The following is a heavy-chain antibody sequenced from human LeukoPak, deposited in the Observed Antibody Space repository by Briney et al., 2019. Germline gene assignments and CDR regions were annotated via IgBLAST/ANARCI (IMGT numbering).Heavy chain of an antibody. CDR3: ARNRLRGGDI. CDR2: ISNSSGSI. D-gene: IGHD2-21*01. V-gene: IGHV3-48*01. CDR1: GFTFSSYG. Sequence: GGSLRLSCVASGFTFSSYGMNWVRQAPGKGLEWVSYISNSSGSIYYADSVKGRFTISRDNAMNSLYLQMNSLRAEDTAVYYCARNRLRGGDIWGQGTMVTVSS. J-gene: IGHJ3*02.